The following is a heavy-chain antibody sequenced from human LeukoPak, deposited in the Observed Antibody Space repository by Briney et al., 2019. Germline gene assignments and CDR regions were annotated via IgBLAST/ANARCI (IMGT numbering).Heavy chain of an antibody. Sequence: SETLSLTCTVSGGSISSGDYYWRWIRQPPGKGLEWIGYIYYSGSTYYNPSLKSRVTISVDTSKNQFSLKLSSVTAADTAVYYCARVVVVGDAFDIWGQGTMVTASS. CDR3: ARVVVVGDAFDI. CDR1: GGSISSGDYY. V-gene: IGHV4-30-4*01. J-gene: IGHJ3*02. D-gene: IGHD3-22*01. CDR2: IYYSGST.